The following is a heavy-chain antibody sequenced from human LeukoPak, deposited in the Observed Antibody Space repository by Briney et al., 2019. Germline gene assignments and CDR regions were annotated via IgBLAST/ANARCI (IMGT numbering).Heavy chain of an antibody. J-gene: IGHJ3*02. D-gene: IGHD3-10*01. Sequence: GGSLRLSCAASGFTFSSYGMHWVRQAPGKGLEWVAVISYDGSNKYYADSVKGRFTISRDNSKNTLYLQMNSLRAEDTAVYYCARRTGSGAPLDAFDIWGQGTMVTVSS. CDR2: ISYDGSNK. CDR3: ARRTGSGAPLDAFDI. CDR1: GFTFSSYG. V-gene: IGHV3-30*03.